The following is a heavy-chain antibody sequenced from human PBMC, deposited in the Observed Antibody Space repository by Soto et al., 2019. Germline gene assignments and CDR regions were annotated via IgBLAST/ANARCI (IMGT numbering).Heavy chain of an antibody. Sequence: SQTLSLTCAISGDSVSSSSAAWNWIRQSPSRGLEWLGRTYYRSKWYNDYAVSVKSRITINPDTSKNQFSLQLNSVTPEDTAVYYCARVGGYYGSGTKKSFDYWGQGTLVTVS. CDR1: GDSVSSSSAA. V-gene: IGHV6-1*01. CDR2: TYYRSKWYN. D-gene: IGHD3-10*01. CDR3: ARVGGYYGSGTKKSFDY. J-gene: IGHJ4*02.